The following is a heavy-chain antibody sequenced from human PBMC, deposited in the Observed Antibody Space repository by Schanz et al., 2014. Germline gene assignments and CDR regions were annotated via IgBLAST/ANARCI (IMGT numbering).Heavy chain of an antibody. CDR3: ARDKGGYYPFDY. CDR2: IKQDESER. V-gene: IGHV3-7*01. Sequence: EVQLLESGGGVVQPGGSLRLSCAASGFNFSTYALHWVRQAPGKGLEWVANIKQDESERSYVDSVKGRFTISRDNAKNSLYLQMNSLRAEDTAVYYCARDKGGYYPFDYWGQGTLVTVSS. D-gene: IGHD3-3*01. J-gene: IGHJ4*02. CDR1: GFNFSTYA.